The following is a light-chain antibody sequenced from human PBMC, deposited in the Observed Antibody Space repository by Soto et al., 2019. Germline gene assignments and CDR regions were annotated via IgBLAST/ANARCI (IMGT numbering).Light chain of an antibody. J-gene: IGLJ1*01. Sequence: QSVLTQPASVSGSPGQSITISCTGTSSDVGSYNLVSWYQQHPGKAPKLMIHEGSKWPSGVSNRFSGSKSGNTASLTISGLQAEDEADYYCCSYAGSSTYVFGTGTKVTVL. CDR3: CSYAGSSTYV. CDR1: SSDVGSYNL. CDR2: EGS. V-gene: IGLV2-23*01.